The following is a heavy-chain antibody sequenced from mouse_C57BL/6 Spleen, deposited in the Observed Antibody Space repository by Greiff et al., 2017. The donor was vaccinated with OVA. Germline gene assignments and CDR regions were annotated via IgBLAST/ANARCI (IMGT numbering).Heavy chain of an antibody. J-gene: IGHJ4*01. D-gene: IGHD4-1*01. CDR3: ARETGAYCAMDY. Sequence: EVQLQQPGAELVKPGASVKISCKASGYSFTDYNMNWVKQSPGKSLEWIGVINPNYGSTSYNEKFKGKATLTVDKSSSTAYMQLNSLTSEDSAVYYCARETGAYCAMDYWGQGTSVTVSS. CDR2: INPNYGST. CDR1: GYSFTDYN. V-gene: IGHV1-39*01.